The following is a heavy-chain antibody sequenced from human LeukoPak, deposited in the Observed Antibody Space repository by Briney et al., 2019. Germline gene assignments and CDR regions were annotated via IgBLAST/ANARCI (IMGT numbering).Heavy chain of an antibody. CDR3: AKESRRYCSSTSCVYFDY. D-gene: IGHD2-2*01. V-gene: IGHV3-9*03. J-gene: IGHJ4*02. CDR2: ISWNSGSI. Sequence: PGRSLRLSCAASGFTFDDYAMHWVREAPGKGLEGVSGISWNSGSIGYADSVKGRFTISRDNAKNSLYLQMNSLRAEDMALYYCAKESRRYCSSTSCVYFDYWGQGTLVTVSS. CDR1: GFTFDDYA.